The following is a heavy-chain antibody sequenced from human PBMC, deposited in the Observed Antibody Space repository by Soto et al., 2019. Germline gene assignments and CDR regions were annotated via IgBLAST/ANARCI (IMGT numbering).Heavy chain of an antibody. CDR3: ARSGHSFGGVI. J-gene: IGHJ4*02. V-gene: IGHV4-59*01. CDR2: IFYSGSA. CDR1: GASRNNYY. D-gene: IGHD3-16*01. Sequence: QVQLQESGPGLVKPSETLSLICTVSGASRNNYYGSWIRQPPGKGLEYIGYIFYSGSADYNPSLRSRVTMSVDTSNNQCSLKLRSVTAADTAVYYCARSGHSFGGVIWGQGILVTVSS.